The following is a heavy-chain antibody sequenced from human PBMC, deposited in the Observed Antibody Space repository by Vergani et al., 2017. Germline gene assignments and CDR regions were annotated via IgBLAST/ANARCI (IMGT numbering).Heavy chain of an antibody. CDR2: ISYDGTQK. CDR3: ATKSCGTPGCQIGYFSE. J-gene: IGHJ1*01. D-gene: IGHD1-1*01. V-gene: IGHV3-30*03. CDR1: GFTSSYYG. Sequence: QVHLVESGGGVVQPGRSLRLSCVVSGFTSSYYGMHWVRQAPGKGLEWVAVISYDGTQKYYADSVKGRFNISRDNSKSTLYLQMNSLRTEDTAVYYCATKSCGTPGCQIGYFSEWVQGTLVTVSS.